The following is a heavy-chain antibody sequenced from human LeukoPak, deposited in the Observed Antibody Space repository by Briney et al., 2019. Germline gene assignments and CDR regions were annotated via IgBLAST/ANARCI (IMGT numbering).Heavy chain of an antibody. CDR2: IGFDGSEQ. CDR3: AKDIRSGYNSGYDQFDY. D-gene: IGHD5-12*01. CDR1: GFTFSNYG. V-gene: IGHV3-30*02. J-gene: IGHJ4*02. Sequence: GGSLRLSCAASGFTFSNYGMHWARQAPGKGRGGGAFIGFDGSEQSYADSVKGRFTISRDNSKNTLYLQMNSLRAEDTAVYYCAKDIRSGYNSGYDQFDYWGLGTLVTVSS.